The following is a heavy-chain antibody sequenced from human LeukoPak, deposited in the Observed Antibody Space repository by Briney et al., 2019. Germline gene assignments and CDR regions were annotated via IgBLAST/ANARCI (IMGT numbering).Heavy chain of an antibody. Sequence: PSETLSLTCTVSGGSISSTNYYWVWIRQPPGTGLEWIGSIYYSGSTYHNPSLKSRFTIAVDTSKNQFSLKLSSVTAADTAVYYCARESDRYCSSTSCPNWYDPWGQGTLVTVSS. D-gene: IGHD2-2*01. CDR3: ARESDRYCSSTSCPNWYDP. CDR2: IYYSGST. J-gene: IGHJ5*02. V-gene: IGHV4-39*07. CDR1: GGSISSTNYY.